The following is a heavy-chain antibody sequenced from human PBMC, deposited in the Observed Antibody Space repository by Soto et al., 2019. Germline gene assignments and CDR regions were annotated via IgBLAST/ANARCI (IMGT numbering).Heavy chain of an antibody. CDR1: GYTFTSYG. Sequence: ASVKVSCKASGYTFTSYGISWVRQAPGQGLEWMGWISAYNGNTNYAQKLQGRVTMTTDTSTSTAYMELRSLRSDDTAVYYCAIDDPHYDFWSGYYTGIKGRLAFDIWGQGTMVTVSS. D-gene: IGHD3-3*01. CDR2: ISAYNGNT. CDR3: AIDDPHYDFWSGYYTGIKGRLAFDI. J-gene: IGHJ3*02. V-gene: IGHV1-18*01.